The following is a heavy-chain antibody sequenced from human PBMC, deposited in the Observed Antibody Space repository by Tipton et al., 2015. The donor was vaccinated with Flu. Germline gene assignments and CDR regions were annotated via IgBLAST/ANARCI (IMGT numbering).Heavy chain of an antibody. CDR2: IYYSGST. J-gene: IGHJ4*02. Sequence: LRLSCTVSGGSISSHYWSWIRQPPGKGLEWIGYIYYSGSTYYNPSLKSRVTISVDTSKNQFSLKLSSVTAADTAMYYCARVGDGYAYDYWGQGTLVTVSS. V-gene: IGHV4-59*11. CDR1: GGSISSHY. CDR3: ARVGDGYAYDY. D-gene: IGHD5-24*01.